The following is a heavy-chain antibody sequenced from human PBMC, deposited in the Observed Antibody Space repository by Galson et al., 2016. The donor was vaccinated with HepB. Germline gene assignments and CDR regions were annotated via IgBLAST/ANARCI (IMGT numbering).Heavy chain of an antibody. CDR1: GFTFNFYA. J-gene: IGHJ4*02. D-gene: IGHD4-17*01. CDR3: VLTTPYYFDY. CDR2: ISSDGLST. V-gene: IGHV3-64D*06. Sequence: SLRLSCAASGFTFNFYAMHWVRQAPGKGLEFVSAISSDGLSTYYADSIKGRFSISRDNSKSKLFLQIRNPRSADTAVYYCVLTTPYYFDYWGQGSLVTVSS.